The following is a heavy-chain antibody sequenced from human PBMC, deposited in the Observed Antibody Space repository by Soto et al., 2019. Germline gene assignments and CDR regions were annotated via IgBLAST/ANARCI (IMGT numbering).Heavy chain of an antibody. D-gene: IGHD2-21*01. J-gene: IGHJ6*02. Sequence: QVQLQESGPGLVKPSQTLSLTCTVSGGSISRGGYYWSWIRQHPGKGLEWIGYIYYSGSTYYNPSLKSRVTISVDTSKNQFSLKLSSVTAADTAVYYCAASCVGCGGFNYYGMDAWGQGTTVTVSS. CDR3: AASCVGCGGFNYYGMDA. CDR2: IYYSGST. CDR1: GGSISRGGYY. V-gene: IGHV4-31*03.